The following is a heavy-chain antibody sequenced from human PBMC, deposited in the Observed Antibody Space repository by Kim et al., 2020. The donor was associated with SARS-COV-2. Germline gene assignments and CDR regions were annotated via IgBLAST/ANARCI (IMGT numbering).Heavy chain of an antibody. CDR3: AKDLKLELRVSPSWFDP. D-gene: IGHD1-7*01. Sequence: GGSLRLSCAASGFTFSSYAMSWVRQAPGKGLEWVSAISGSGGSTYYADSVKGRFTISRDNSKNTLYLQMNSLRAEDTAVYYCAKDLKLELRVSPSWFDPWGQGTLVTVSS. CDR2: ISGSGGST. V-gene: IGHV3-23*01. J-gene: IGHJ5*02. CDR1: GFTFSSYA.